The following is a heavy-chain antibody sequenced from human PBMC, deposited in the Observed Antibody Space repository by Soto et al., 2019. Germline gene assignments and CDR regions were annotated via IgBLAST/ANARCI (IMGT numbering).Heavy chain of an antibody. J-gene: IGHJ4*02. CDR3: AIFDYDSSGYMDY. CDR1: GGSSSSYY. D-gene: IGHD3-22*01. Sequence: SETLSLTCTVSGGSSSSYYWSWIRQAPGKGLEWIGYIYYSGSTNYNPSLKSRVTISVDTSKNQFSLKLSSVTAADTAVYYCAIFDYDSSGYMDYWGQGTLVTV. V-gene: IGHV4-59*01. CDR2: IYYSGST.